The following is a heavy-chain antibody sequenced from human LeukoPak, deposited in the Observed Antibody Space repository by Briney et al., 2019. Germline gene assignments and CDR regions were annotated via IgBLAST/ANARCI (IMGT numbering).Heavy chain of an antibody. CDR3: AKASCSSTSCYLGAFDY. J-gene: IGHJ4*02. V-gene: IGHV3-23*01. D-gene: IGHD2-2*01. Sequence: GGSLRLSCAASGFTFSSYAMSWVRQAPGKGLEWVSAISGSGGSTYYADSVKGRFTISRDNSKNTLYLQMNSLRAEDTAVYYCAKASCSSTSCYLGAFDYWGQGTLVTVSS. CDR2: ISGSGGST. CDR1: GFTFSSYA.